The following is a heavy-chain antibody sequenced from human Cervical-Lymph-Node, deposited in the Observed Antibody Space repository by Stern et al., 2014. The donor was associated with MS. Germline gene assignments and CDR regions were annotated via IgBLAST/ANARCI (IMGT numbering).Heavy chain of an antibody. V-gene: IGHV1-18*01. CDR3: ARRSGSYSFDY. CDR2: ISTYNGRT. Sequence: EQLVQSGAEVKKPGASVKVSCKPTGYTFTNYGISWVRQAPGQGLEWMGWISTYNGRTNDAQKLQGRLTMTRDTSTSTAYMDLRSLTSDDTAVYYCARRSGSYSFDYWGQGTLVTVSS. D-gene: IGHD1-26*01. J-gene: IGHJ4*02. CDR1: GYTFTNYG.